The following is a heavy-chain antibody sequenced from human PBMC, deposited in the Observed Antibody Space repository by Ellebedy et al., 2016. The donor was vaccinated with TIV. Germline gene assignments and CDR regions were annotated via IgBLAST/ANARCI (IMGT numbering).Heavy chain of an antibody. J-gene: IGHJ5*02. CDR1: GFTFSSYA. D-gene: IGHD4-17*01. CDR3: AKLPTVSPGRDWFDP. V-gene: IGHV3-23*01. CDR2: ISGGGGTT. Sequence: PGGSLRLSCAASGFTFSSYAMTWVRQAPGKGLEWVSAISGGGGTTYYADSVKGRFTISRDNSKSTLYLQMNSLRADDTEVYYCAKLPTVSPGRDWFDPWGQGTLVTVSS.